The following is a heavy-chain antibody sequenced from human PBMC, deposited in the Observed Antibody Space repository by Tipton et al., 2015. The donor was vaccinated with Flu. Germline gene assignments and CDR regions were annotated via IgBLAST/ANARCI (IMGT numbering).Heavy chain of an antibody. CDR3: RRGVAASAY. Sequence: SLRLSCTASGFTFGDYAMSWVRQAPGKGLEWVGFIRSKANGGTTEYAASVKGRFSISRDDSKSIAYLQMNSLKTEDTAMYYCRRGVAASAYWGQGTLVTVSS. D-gene: IGHD6-13*01. CDR1: GFTFGDYA. J-gene: IGHJ4*02. V-gene: IGHV3-49*04. CDR2: IRSKANGGTT.